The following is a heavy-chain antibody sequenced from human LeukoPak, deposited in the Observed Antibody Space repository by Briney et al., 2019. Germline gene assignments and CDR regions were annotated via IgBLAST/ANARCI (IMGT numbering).Heavy chain of an antibody. V-gene: IGHV3-30*18. Sequence: GGSLRLSCAASGFTFSSYGMHWVRQARGKGLEWGAVISYDGSNKYYADSVKGRFTISRDNSKNTLYLQMNSLRAEDTAVYYCAKDTNSSGWYLFAFDIWGQGTMVTVSS. J-gene: IGHJ3*02. CDR1: GFTFSSYG. CDR2: ISYDGSNK. CDR3: AKDTNSSGWYLFAFDI. D-gene: IGHD6-19*01.